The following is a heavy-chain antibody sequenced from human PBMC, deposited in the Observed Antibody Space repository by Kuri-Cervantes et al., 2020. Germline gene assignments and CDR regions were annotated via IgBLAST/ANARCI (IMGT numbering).Heavy chain of an antibody. J-gene: IGHJ4*02. CDR3: AAASYLGSSDY. D-gene: IGHD6-6*01. CDR2: INPNSGGT. CDR1: GYTFTGYY. Sequence: ASVKVSCKASGYTFTGYYMHWVRQAPGQGLEWMGWINPNSGGTNYAQKFQGRVTMTRDTSISTAYMELSSLRSEDTAVYYCAAASYLGSSDYWGQGTLVTVSS. V-gene: IGHV1-2*02.